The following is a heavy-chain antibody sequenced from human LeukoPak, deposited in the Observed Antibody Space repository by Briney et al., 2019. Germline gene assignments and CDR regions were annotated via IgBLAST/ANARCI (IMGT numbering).Heavy chain of an antibody. V-gene: IGHV4-30-4*08. Sequence: SETLSLTCTVSGGSIRSSYYYWGWIRQPPGKGLEWIGYIYYSGSTYYNPSLKSRIIISIDTSKNQFSLKLSSVTAADTAVYYCAREVVATETFDPWGQGTLVTVSS. CDR3: AREVVATETFDP. J-gene: IGHJ5*02. D-gene: IGHD2-15*01. CDR2: IYYSGST. CDR1: GGSIRSSYYY.